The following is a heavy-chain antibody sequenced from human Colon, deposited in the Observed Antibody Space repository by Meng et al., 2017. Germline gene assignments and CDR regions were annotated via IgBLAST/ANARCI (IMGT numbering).Heavy chain of an antibody. Sequence: EVQRVESGGGLVQPGGSLRLSCAASGFTFGSYVMNWVRQVPGEGLVWVSRISHDGTDIRYADSVKGRFSISRDNARNTVYLQMNSLRVEDSAIYYCTRDLDWKLYDYWGQGTLVTVSS. CDR3: TRDLDWKLYDY. CDR2: ISHDGTDI. J-gene: IGHJ4*02. D-gene: IGHD3-9*01. V-gene: IGHV3-74*01. CDR1: GFTFGSYV.